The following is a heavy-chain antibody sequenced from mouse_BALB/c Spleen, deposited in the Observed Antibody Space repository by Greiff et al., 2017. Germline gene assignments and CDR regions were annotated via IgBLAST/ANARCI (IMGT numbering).Heavy chain of an antibody. CDR3: AREDGNYGYFDV. V-gene: IGHV1-9*01. CDR2: ILPGSGST. D-gene: IGHD2-1*01. Sequence: VKLMESGAELMKPGASVKISCKATGYTFSSYWIEWVKQRPGHGLEWIGEILPGSGSTNYNEKFKGKATFTADTSSNTAYMQLSSLTSEDSAVYYCAREDGNYGYFDVWGAGTTVTVSS. CDR1: GYTFSSYW. J-gene: IGHJ1*01.